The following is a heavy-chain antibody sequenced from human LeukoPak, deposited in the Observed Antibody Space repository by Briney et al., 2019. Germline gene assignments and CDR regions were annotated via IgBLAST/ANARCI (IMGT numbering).Heavy chain of an antibody. J-gene: IGHJ5*01. CDR1: GYMFIGYY. CDR2: INPNSGDT. V-gene: IGHV1-2*02. CDR3: ARASGSYWWFDS. D-gene: IGHD1-26*01. Sequence: ASVKVSCKASGYMFIGYYIHWVRQAPGQGLEWMGWINPNSGDTNYAQKFQGSVTMTRDTSISTVYMELSRLRSDDTAVYYCARASGSYWWFDSWGQGTLVTVSS.